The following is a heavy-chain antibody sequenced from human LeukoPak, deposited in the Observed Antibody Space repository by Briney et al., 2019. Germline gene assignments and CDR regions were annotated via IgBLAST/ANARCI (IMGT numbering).Heavy chain of an antibody. CDR2: IYYSGST. Sequence: SETLSLTCTVSGGSISSSSYYWGWLRQPPGTGLEWIGSIYYSGSTYYNPSLKSRVTISVDTSKNQFALKVSSVTAADTAVYYCAIRPVVAATGWFDPWGQGTLVTVSS. CDR3: AIRPVVAATGWFDP. CDR1: GGSISSSSYY. J-gene: IGHJ5*02. V-gene: IGHV4-39*01. D-gene: IGHD2-15*01.